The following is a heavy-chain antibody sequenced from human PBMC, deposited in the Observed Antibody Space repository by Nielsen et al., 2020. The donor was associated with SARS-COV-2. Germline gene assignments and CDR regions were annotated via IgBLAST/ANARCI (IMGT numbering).Heavy chain of an antibody. J-gene: IGHJ4*02. CDR1: GYTFTSYY. CDR2: INPSGGST. V-gene: IGHV1-46*01. D-gene: IGHD6-13*01. CDR3: ARDVAWYRSSSWPKPAKGYFDY. Sequence: ASVKVSCKASGYTFTSYYMHWVRQAPGQGLEWMGIINPSGGSTSYAQKFQGRVTMTRDTSTSTVYMELSSLRSEDTAVYYCARDVAWYRSSSWPKPAKGYFDYWGQGTLVTVSS.